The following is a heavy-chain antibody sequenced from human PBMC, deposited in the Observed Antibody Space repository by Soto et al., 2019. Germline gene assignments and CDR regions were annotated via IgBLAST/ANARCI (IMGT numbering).Heavy chain of an antibody. CDR2: IIPIFGTA. CDR1: GGTFSSYA. CDR3: AREGGSVSPTSPRAISWFVP. Sequence: QVQLVQSGAEVKKPGSSVKVSCKASGGTFSSYAISWVRQAPGQGLEWMGGIIPIFGTANYAQKFQGRVTITADESTCTADMELSSLRSEDTAVYYCAREGGSVSPTSPRAISWFVPWGQGTLVTVSS. J-gene: IGHJ5*02. V-gene: IGHV1-69*01. D-gene: IGHD2-2*01.